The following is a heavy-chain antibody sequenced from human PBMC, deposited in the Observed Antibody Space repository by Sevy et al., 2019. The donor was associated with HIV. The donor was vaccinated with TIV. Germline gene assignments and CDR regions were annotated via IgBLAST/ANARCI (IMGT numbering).Heavy chain of an antibody. CDR3: ARHCSSTTCSHAFDI. D-gene: IGHD2-2*01. Sequence: SETLSLTCAVYGGSFSGYYWSWIRQPPGKGLEWIGEINHSGSTNYNPSLKSRVTIPVDTSKNQFSLKLTFVTAADTAVYYCARHCSSTTCSHAFDIWGQGTMVTVSS. CDR2: INHSGST. J-gene: IGHJ3*02. CDR1: GGSFSGYY. V-gene: IGHV4-34*01.